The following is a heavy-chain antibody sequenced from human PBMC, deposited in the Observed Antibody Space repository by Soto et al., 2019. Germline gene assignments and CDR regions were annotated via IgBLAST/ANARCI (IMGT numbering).Heavy chain of an antibody. D-gene: IGHD3-3*01. Sequence: QVHLEQWGAGLLTPSETLSLTCAVYGGSLSGYFWSWVRQPPGKGLEWIGEINHSGSTNYNPSLKSLVTISADTSKHQFSLRLSSVTAADSGIDFCAMYHYYDFWIGSRHYMDAWGKGTTVTVSS. V-gene: IGHV4-34*01. J-gene: IGHJ6*03. CDR3: AMYHYYDFWIGSRHYMDA. CDR1: GGSLSGYF. CDR2: INHSGST.